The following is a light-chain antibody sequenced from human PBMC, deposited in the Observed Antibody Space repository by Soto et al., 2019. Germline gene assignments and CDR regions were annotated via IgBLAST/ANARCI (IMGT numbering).Light chain of an antibody. Sequence: QSVLTQPASVSGSPGQSIAISCTGTSSDVGGYNYVSWYQQHPGKTPNLMIYDVSNRPSGVSNRFSGSKSGNTASLTFSGLQAEDEADYYCSSYTSSSTWVFGGGTKLTVL. CDR2: DVS. CDR1: SSDVGGYNY. J-gene: IGLJ3*02. V-gene: IGLV2-14*01. CDR3: SSYTSSSTWV.